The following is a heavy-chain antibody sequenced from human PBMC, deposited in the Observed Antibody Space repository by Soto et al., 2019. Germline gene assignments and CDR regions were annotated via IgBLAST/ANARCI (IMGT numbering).Heavy chain of an antibody. CDR3: ARAGGRYCSSTSCYYFDY. D-gene: IGHD2-2*01. CDR1: GFTFSSYA. Sequence: GESLKISCAASGFTFSSYAMHWVRQAPGKGLEWVAVISYDGSNKYYADSVKGRFTISRDNSKNTLYLQMNSLRAEDTAVYYCARAGGRYCSSTSCYYFDYWGQGTLVTVSS. V-gene: IGHV3-30*04. CDR2: ISYDGSNK. J-gene: IGHJ4*02.